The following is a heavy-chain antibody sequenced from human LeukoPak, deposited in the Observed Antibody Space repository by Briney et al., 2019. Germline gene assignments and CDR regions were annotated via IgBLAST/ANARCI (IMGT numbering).Heavy chain of an antibody. J-gene: IGHJ2*01. CDR3: ARWSDYGDAPWYFDL. D-gene: IGHD4-17*01. CDR1: GGSFSGYY. CDR2: INHSGST. V-gene: IGHV4-34*01. Sequence: PSETLSLTCAVYGGSFSGYYWSWIRQPPGKGLEWIGEINHSGSTNYNPSHKSRVTISVDTSKNQFSLKLSSVTAADTAVYYCARWSDYGDAPWYFDLWGRGTLVTVSS.